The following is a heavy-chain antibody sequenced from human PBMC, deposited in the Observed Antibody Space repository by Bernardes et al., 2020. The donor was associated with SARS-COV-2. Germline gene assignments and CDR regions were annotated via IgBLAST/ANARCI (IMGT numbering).Heavy chain of an antibody. CDR1: GYSFPTYW. V-gene: IGHV5-51*01. J-gene: IGHJ3*02. CDR3: ARHRIDRATVTAVDI. CDR2: IYPGDSDA. D-gene: IGHD4-4*01. Sequence: GESLKISCKGSGYSFPTYWIDWVRQKPGKGLEWMGIIYPGDSDARYSPSFQGQVTISVDRSVSTAYLQWNTLEASDTAMYYCARHRIDRATVTAVDIWGQGTMVTVSS.